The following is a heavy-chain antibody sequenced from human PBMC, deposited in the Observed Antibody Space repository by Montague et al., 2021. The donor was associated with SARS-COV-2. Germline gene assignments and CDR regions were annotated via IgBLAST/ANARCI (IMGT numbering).Heavy chain of an antibody. V-gene: IGHV4-39*01. CDR1: GGSISSSSYY. J-gene: IGHJ5*02. D-gene: IGHD2-2*01. CDR2: IYYSGST. CDR3: ARLKAPYCSSTSCYSASWFDP. Sequence: SETLSLTCSVSGGSISSSSYYWGWIRQPPGKGLEWIGSIYYSGSTYYNPSLKSRVTISVDTSKNQFSLKLSSVTAADTAVYYCARLKAPYCSSTSCYSASWFDPWGQRTLVTVSS.